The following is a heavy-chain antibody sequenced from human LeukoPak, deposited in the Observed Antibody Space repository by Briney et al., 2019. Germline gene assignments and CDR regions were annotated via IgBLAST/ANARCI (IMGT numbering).Heavy chain of an antibody. CDR2: IYSGGST. CDR3: ARYHTALNY. CDR1: GFSVSSDY. V-gene: IGHV3-53*01. Sequence: GGSLRLSCAASGFSVSSDYMTWVRQAPGKGLEWVSVIYSGGSTYYADSVKGRFTISRDNSKNTLYLQMNNVRVEDTAVYFCARYHTALNYGGQGTLVTASS. D-gene: IGHD5-18*01. J-gene: IGHJ4*02.